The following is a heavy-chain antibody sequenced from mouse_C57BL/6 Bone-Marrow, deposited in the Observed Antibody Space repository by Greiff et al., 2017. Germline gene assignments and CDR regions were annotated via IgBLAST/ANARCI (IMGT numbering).Heavy chain of an antibody. D-gene: IGHD1-3*01. CDR3: AKAPKWVYLDY. CDR1: GYTFTNYW. J-gene: IGHJ2*01. CDR2: IYPGGGST. Sequence: VQLQQSGPELVRPGTSVKLSCKASGYTFTNYWIGWANQRPGHGLEWIGDIYPGGGSTNYTEKFKGKATLTADKSTSTAYMQFSSLTSEDTAIDYCAKAPKWVYLDYWGQGTTLTVSS. V-gene: IGHV1-63*01.